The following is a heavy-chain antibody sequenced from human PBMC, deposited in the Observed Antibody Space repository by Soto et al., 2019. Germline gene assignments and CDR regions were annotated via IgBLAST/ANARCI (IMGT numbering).Heavy chain of an antibody. CDR2: IWYDGSNK. CDR3: ARGSSNCSGGSCYSVPFDY. CDR1: GFTFSSYG. V-gene: IGHV3-33*01. Sequence: GGSLRLSCAASGFTFSSYGMHWVRQAPGKGLEWVAVIWYDGSNKYYADSVKGRFTISRDNSKNTLYLQMNSLRAEDTAVYYCARGSSNCSGGSCYSVPFDYWGQGTLVTVSS. D-gene: IGHD2-15*01. J-gene: IGHJ4*02.